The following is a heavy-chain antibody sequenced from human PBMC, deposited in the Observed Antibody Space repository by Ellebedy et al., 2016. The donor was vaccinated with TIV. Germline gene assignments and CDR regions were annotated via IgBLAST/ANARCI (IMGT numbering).Heavy chain of an antibody. Sequence: GESLKISXAASGFTFSGSAMHWVRQASGKGLEWVGRIRSKANSYATAYAASVKGRFTISRDDSKNTAYLQMNSLKTEDTAVYYCTSPPYGDYANYYGMDVWGQGTTVTVSS. J-gene: IGHJ6*02. CDR3: TSPPYGDYANYYGMDV. CDR2: IRSKANSYAT. V-gene: IGHV3-73*01. D-gene: IGHD4-17*01. CDR1: GFTFSGSA.